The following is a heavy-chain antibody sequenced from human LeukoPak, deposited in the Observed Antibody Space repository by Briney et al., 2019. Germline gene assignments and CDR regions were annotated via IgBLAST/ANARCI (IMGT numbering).Heavy chain of an antibody. CDR1: GGTFSSYA. D-gene: IGHD2-21*01. Sequence: SVKVSCKASGGTFSSYAISWVRQAPGQGLEWMGGIIPIFGTANYAQKFQGRVTITTDESTSTAYMELSSLRSEDTAVYYCALAKTLFYYMDVWGKGTTVTVSS. CDR2: IIPIFGTA. J-gene: IGHJ6*03. CDR3: ALAKTLFYYMDV. V-gene: IGHV1-69*05.